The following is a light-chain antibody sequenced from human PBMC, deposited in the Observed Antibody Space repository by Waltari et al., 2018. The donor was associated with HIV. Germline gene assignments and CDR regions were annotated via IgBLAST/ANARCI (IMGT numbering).Light chain of an antibody. CDR2: EDS. CDR1: ALPKRW. V-gene: IGLV3-10*01. Sequence: SYDLTQRLSGTVSPGQTARLPCPGEALPKRWACGYQQKSGQAPVLVIYEDSKRPSGIPERFSGSSSGTMATLTIRGAQVEDEADYYCYSRDSSGNSWVFGGGTKLTVL. CDR3: YSRDSSGNSWV. J-gene: IGLJ3*02.